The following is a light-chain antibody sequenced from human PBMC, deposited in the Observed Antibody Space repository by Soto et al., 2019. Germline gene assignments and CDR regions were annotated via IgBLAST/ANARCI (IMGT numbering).Light chain of an antibody. CDR3: QSYDTSLSGFVV. CDR1: NSNIGAGYD. Sequence: QSVLTQPPSVSGAPGQRVTISCTGSNSNIGAGYDVHWYQQLPGTAPKLLIYGNSNRPSGVPDRFSGSKSGTSASLVITGLQAEDEADYYCQSYDTSLSGFVVFGGGTKLTVL. V-gene: IGLV1-40*01. CDR2: GNS. J-gene: IGLJ2*01.